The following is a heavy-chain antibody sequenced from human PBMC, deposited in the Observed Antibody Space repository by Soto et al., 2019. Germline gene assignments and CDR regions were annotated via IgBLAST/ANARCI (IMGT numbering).Heavy chain of an antibody. V-gene: IGHV4-31*03. CDR1: GGSISSSSYY. J-gene: IGHJ4*02. CDR3: ASRNTYYYDSSGYALDY. CDR2: IYYSGST. Sequence: SETLSLTCTVSGGSISSSSYYWSWIRQHPGKGLEWIGYIYYSGSTYYKPSLKSRVTISVDTSKNQFSLKLSSVTAADTAVYYCASRNTYYYDSSGYALDYWGQGTLVTVSS. D-gene: IGHD3-22*01.